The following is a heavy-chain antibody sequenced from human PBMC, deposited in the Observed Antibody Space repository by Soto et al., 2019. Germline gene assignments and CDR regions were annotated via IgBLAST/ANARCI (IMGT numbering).Heavy chain of an antibody. CDR3: ARVHPTSLLSYIYYYGMDV. V-gene: IGHV3-7*04. Sequence: EVQLVESGGGLVQPGGSLRLSCAASGFTFSSYWMSWVRQAPGKGLEWVANIKQDGSDKYYVDSVKGRFTISRDNDNNSTNLQINSLRSEDTVVKYWARVHPTSLLSYIYYYGMDVCGKGTTVTLSS. J-gene: IGHJ6*04. CDR2: IKQDGSDK. CDR1: GFTFSSYW. D-gene: IGHD1-26*01.